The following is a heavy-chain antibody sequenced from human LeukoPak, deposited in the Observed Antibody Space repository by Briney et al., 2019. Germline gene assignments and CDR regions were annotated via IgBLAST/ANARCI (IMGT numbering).Heavy chain of an antibody. Sequence: ASVKVSCKASGYTFTSYYMHWVRQAPGQGLEWMGIINPSGGSTSYAQKFQSRVTMTRDTSTSTVYMELSSLRSEDTAVYYCAREASGSSGWQTTLYCFDYWGQGTLVTVSS. CDR2: INPSGGST. CDR1: GYTFTSYY. D-gene: IGHD6-19*01. CDR3: AREASGSSGWQTTLYCFDY. J-gene: IGHJ4*02. V-gene: IGHV1-46*01.